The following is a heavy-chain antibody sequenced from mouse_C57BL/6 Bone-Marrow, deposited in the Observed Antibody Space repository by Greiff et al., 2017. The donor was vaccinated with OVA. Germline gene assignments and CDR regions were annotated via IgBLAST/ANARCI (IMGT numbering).Heavy chain of an antibody. D-gene: IGHD2-3*01. CDR1: GYTFTSYW. Sequence: QVQLPQPGAELVMPGASVKLSCKASGYTFTSYWMHWVKQRPGQGLEWIGEIDPSDSYTNYNLKFKGKSTLTVDKSSSTAYMQLSSLTYEDSAVYYCARWYDGDYKGYFDYWGQGTTLTVSS. CDR2: IDPSDSYT. J-gene: IGHJ2*01. CDR3: ARWYDGDYKGYFDY. V-gene: IGHV1-69*01.